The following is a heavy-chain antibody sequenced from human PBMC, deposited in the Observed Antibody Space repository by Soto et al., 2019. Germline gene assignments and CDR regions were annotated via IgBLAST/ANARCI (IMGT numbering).Heavy chain of an antibody. Sequence: SLRLSCTASRFTFSDYYMNWIRQAPGKGLEWVSYITGSGSTIYYADSVKGRFTISRDNAKNSLYLQMNSLRAEDTAVYYCAVIPYPYYYYGMDVWGQGTTVTVSS. CDR2: ITGSGSTI. D-gene: IGHD3-16*01. CDR3: AVIPYPYYYYGMDV. J-gene: IGHJ6*02. CDR1: RFTFSDYY. V-gene: IGHV3-11*01.